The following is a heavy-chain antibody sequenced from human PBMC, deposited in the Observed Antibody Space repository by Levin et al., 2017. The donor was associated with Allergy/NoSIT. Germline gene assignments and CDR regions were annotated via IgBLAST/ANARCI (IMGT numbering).Heavy chain of an antibody. V-gene: IGHV3-23*01. CDR1: GFTFSGFD. CDR2: IIGDGGRT. Sequence: GGSLRLSCAASGFTFSGFDMSWVRQAPGKGLEWVSAIIGDGGRTYYADSVKGRFMISRDDSKQTLYLQMNNLRVEDTAVYYCAKGAWLDSWGQGTLVTVSS. CDR3: AKGAWLDS. J-gene: IGHJ5*01.